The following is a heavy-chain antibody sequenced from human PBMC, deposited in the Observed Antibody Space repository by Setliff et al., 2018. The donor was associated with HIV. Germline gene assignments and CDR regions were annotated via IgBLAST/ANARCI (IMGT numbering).Heavy chain of an antibody. CDR3: ARDFTYDNSDSLTGFGMDV. CDR2: IYYGRSA. CDR1: GGSISSYS. D-gene: IGHD3-22*01. J-gene: IGHJ6*02. V-gene: IGHV4-59*01. Sequence: SETLSLTCTVSGGSISSYSWSWIRQVPGKGLEWIGNIYYGRSANYKPSLKSRVATSTDWHRNQLSLELRSVTGADTAVYYCARDFTYDNSDSLTGFGMDVWGQGTTVTVSS.